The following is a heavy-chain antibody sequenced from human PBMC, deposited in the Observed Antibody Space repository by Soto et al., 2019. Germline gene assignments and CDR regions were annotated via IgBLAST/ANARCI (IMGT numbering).Heavy chain of an antibody. V-gene: IGHV4-31*03. CDR3: ARDFRGGAAPYYYYYGMDV. J-gene: IGHJ6*02. Sequence: TSETLSLTCTVSCGSISSSSYYWSWIRQHPRKGLEWNGYIYYSGSTYYNPSLKSRVTISVDTSKNQFSLKLSSVTAADTAVYYCARDFRGGAAPYYYYYGMDVWGQGTTVTVSS. D-gene: IGHD1-26*01. CDR2: IYYSGST. CDR1: CGSISSSSYY.